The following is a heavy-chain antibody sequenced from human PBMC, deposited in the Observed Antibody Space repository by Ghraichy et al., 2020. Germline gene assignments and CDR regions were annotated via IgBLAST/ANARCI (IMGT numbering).Heavy chain of an antibody. J-gene: IGHJ6*02. CDR3: ARRNWNYGGGMDV. Sequence: SETLSLTCSVSGGTISGYYWSWIRQPAGKGTGKGLEWIGLIYTSGSTNYNPSLKSRVTMSIDTSKNQFSLRLSSVTAADTAVYYCARRNWNYGGGMDVWGQGTTVTVSS. CDR1: GGTISGYY. V-gene: IGHV4-4*07. CDR2: IYTSGST. D-gene: IGHD1-7*01.